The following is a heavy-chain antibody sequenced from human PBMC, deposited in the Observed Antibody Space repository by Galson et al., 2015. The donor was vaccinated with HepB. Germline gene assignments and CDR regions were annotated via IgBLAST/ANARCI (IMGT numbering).Heavy chain of an antibody. CDR3: ARVNTVAGTGARFSYYYGMDV. Sequence: SVKVSCKASGYTFTSYYMHWVRQAPGQGLEWMGIINTSGGCTSYAQKFQGRVTMTRDKSTSTVYMEMSSLRAEDTAVCYCARVNTVAGTGARFSYYYGMDVWGQGTMVTVSS. J-gene: IGHJ6*02. CDR1: GYTFTSYY. D-gene: IGHD6-19*01. CDR2: INTSGGCT. V-gene: IGHV1-46*03.